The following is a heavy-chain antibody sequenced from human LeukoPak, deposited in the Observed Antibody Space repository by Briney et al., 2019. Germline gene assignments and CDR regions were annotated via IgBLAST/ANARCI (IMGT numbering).Heavy chain of an antibody. Sequence: SETLSLTCAVYGGFFSGYYWSWIREPPGKGLEWIGEINHSGSTNYNPSLKSRVTISVDTSKNQFSLKLSSVTAADTAVYYCARRSGSYYGFGYWGQGTLVTVSS. V-gene: IGHV4-34*01. J-gene: IGHJ4*02. CDR1: GGFFSGYY. CDR3: ARRSGSYYGFGY. CDR2: INHSGST. D-gene: IGHD1-26*01.